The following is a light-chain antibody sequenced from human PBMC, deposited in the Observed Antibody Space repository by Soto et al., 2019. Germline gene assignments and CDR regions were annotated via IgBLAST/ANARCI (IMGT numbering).Light chain of an antibody. CDR1: SSDVGGYNY. Sequence: QSALTQPASVSGSPGQSITISCTGTSSDVGGYNYVSWYQQHPGKAPKVMIYEVSNRPSGISNRFSGSKSGNTASLTISGLQAEDEADYYCSSYTISSTDVFGTGTKVTVL. CDR2: EVS. V-gene: IGLV2-14*01. J-gene: IGLJ1*01. CDR3: SSYTISSTDV.